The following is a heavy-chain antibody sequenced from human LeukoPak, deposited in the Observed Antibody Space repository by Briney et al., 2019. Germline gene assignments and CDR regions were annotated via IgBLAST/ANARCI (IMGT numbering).Heavy chain of an antibody. CDR2: INPNSGDT. D-gene: IGHD6-6*01. CDR3: ARAEYSSSSYYFDY. J-gene: IGHJ4*02. Sequence: ASVKVSCKASGYTFTGYHMHWVRQAPGQGLEWMGRINPNSGDTNYAQKFQGRVTMTRDTSISTAYMELRSLRSDDTAVYYCARAEYSSSSYYFDYWGQGTLVTVSS. CDR1: GYTFTGYH. V-gene: IGHV1-2*06.